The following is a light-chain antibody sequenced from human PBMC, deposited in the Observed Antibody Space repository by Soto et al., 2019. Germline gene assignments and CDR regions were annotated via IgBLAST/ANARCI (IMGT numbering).Light chain of an antibody. Sequence: EIVLPQSPGPLSLSPGERATLSCRASQSLSSSYLAWYQQKPGQAPRLLIYGVSTRATGIPDRFSGSGSGTDFTLTISRLEPEDFAVYYCQHYDRSPLTFGQGTKVDIK. V-gene: IGKV3-20*01. CDR3: QHYDRSPLT. CDR1: QSLSSSY. CDR2: GVS. J-gene: IGKJ1*01.